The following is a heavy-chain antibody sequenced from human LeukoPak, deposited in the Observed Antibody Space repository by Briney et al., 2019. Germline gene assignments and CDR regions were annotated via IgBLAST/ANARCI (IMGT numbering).Heavy chain of an antibody. D-gene: IGHD4-17*01. CDR1: GFTFSNAW. CDR3: ARAGVTTAFDI. V-gene: IGHV3-21*01. Sequence: LGGSLRLSCAASGFTFSNAWMNWVRQAPGKGLEWVSSISSSSSYIYYADSVKGRFTISRDNAKNSLYLQMDSLRAEDTAVYYCARAGVTTAFDIWGQGTMVTVSS. CDR2: ISSSSSYI. J-gene: IGHJ3*02.